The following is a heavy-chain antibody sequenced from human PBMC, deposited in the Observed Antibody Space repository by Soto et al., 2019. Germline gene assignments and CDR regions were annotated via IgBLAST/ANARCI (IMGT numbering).Heavy chain of an antibody. D-gene: IGHD2-8*01. CDR3: ARDPYNVLMVNAPNLYGMDV. CDR1: GYTFTTYG. CDR2: ISTYNGNT. V-gene: IGHV1-18*01. Sequence: QVQLVQSGAEVKKPGASVKVSCKASGYTFTTYGISWVRQAPGQGLEWMGWISTYNGNTNYAQSLQGRLTMTTDTSTSTAYRELRSLRSDDTAVYYCARDPYNVLMVNAPNLYGMDVWGQGTTVTVSS. J-gene: IGHJ6*02.